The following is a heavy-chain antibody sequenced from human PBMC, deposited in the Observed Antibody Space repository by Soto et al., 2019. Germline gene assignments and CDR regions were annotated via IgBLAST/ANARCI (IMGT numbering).Heavy chain of an antibody. Sequence: KTSETLSLTCTVSGGSISSYYWSWIRQPPGKGLEWIGYIYYSGSTNYNPSLKSRVTISVDTSKNQFSLKLSSVTAVDTAVDYCARTILDYIDYWGQGTLVTVSS. CDR2: IYYSGST. J-gene: IGHJ4*02. CDR1: GGSISSYY. D-gene: IGHD3-9*01. V-gene: IGHV4-59*01. CDR3: ARTILDYIDY.